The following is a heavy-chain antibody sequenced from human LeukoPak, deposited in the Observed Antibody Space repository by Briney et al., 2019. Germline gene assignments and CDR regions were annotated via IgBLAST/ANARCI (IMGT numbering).Heavy chain of an antibody. CDR1: GFTFSTYT. D-gene: IGHD2-2*01. V-gene: IGHV3-23*01. CDR3: AKDRLGYCSSTSCYRWFDP. CDR2: LSGTDNT. J-gene: IGHJ5*02. Sequence: GGSLRLSCAASGFTFSTYTMSWVRQAPGKGLQWVSGLSGTDNTYYAESAKGRFTISRDNFKNTLYLQMNSLRAEDTAVYYCAKDRLGYCSSTSCYRWFDPWGQGTLVTVSS.